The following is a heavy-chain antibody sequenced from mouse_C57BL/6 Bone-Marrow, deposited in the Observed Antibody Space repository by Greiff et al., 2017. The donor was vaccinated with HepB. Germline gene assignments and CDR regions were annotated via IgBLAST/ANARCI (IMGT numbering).Heavy chain of an antibody. Sequence: EVKLVESGGGLVKPGGSLKLSCAASGFTFSDYGMHWVRQAPEKGLEWVAYISSGSSTIYYADTVKGRFTISRDNAKNNLFLQMTSLRSEDTAMYYGAREPVVATRIFFDYWGQGTTLTVSS. J-gene: IGHJ2*01. CDR2: ISSGSSTI. D-gene: IGHD1-1*01. CDR3: AREPVVATRIFFDY. CDR1: GFTFSDYG. V-gene: IGHV5-17*01.